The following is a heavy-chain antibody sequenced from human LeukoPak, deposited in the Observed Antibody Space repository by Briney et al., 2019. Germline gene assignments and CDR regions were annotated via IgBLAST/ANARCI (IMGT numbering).Heavy chain of an antibody. V-gene: IGHV3-33*01. CDR1: GFTFSSYG. CDR2: IWYDGSNK. Sequence: GGSLRLSCAASGFTFSSYGMHWVRQAPGKGLEWVAVIWYDGSNKYYADSVKGRFTISRDNSKNTLYLQMNSLRAEDTAVYYCARDIVVVTAIPTRLVGTYYYYYGMDVWGQGTTVTVSS. CDR3: ARDIVVVTAIPTRLVGTYYYYYGMDV. J-gene: IGHJ6*02. D-gene: IGHD2-21*02.